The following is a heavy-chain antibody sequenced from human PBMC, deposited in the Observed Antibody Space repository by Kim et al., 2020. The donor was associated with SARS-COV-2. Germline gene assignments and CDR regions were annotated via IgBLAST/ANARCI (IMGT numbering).Heavy chain of an antibody. V-gene: IGHV3-30*07. CDR3: ARGPHSYYYDSSGFPSFDY. J-gene: IGHJ4*02. Sequence: GRFTISRDNSKNTLYLQMNSLGAEDTAVYYCARGPHSYYYDSSGFPSFDYWGQGTLVTVSS. D-gene: IGHD3-22*01.